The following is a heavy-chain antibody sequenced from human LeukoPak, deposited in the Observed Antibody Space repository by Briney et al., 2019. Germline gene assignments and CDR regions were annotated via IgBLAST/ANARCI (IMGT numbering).Heavy chain of an antibody. Sequence: AETLSLTCAVSGYSISSGYYWGWIRQPPGKGLEWIGSIYHSGSTYYNPSLKSRVTISVDTSKNQFSLQLSSVTAADTAVYYCARDPFDYWGQGTLVTVSS. CDR2: IYHSGST. CDR1: GYSISSGYY. V-gene: IGHV4-38-2*02. CDR3: ARDPFDY. J-gene: IGHJ4*02.